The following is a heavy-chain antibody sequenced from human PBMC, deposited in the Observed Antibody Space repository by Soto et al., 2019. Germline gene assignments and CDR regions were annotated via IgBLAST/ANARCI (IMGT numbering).Heavy chain of an antibody. Sequence: QVQLVQSGAEVKKPGSSVKVSCKASGGTFNSYGFNWVRQAPGHGLEWLGGIIPALGRPNYAQKFQGRVTITADDSTSTAYMGFCSLGYDGTAIYYCARGATPHCGGDWYFDFWGQGTLVTVSS. D-gene: IGHD2-21*02. V-gene: IGHV1-69*01. J-gene: IGHJ4*02. CDR2: IIPALGRP. CDR3: ARGATPHCGGDWYFDF. CDR1: GGTFNSYG.